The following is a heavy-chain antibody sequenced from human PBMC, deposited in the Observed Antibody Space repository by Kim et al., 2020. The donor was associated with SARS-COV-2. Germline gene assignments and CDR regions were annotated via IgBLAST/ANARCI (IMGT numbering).Heavy chain of an antibody. Sequence: GGSLRLSCAASGFTFSDYAMHWVRRAPGKGLEWVAVISHSAREKFFADSVKGRVTISRDNSNNTLWLQMNRLSAEDTAMYYCARALPGKEGFDYWGQGIL. J-gene: IGHJ4*02. CDR1: GFTFSDYA. CDR2: ISHSAREK. D-gene: IGHD7-27*01. CDR3: ARALPGKEGFDY. V-gene: IGHV3-30*04.